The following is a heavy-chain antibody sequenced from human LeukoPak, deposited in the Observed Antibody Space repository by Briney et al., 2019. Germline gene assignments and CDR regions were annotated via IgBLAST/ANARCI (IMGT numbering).Heavy chain of an antibody. CDR1: GGSISSSSYY. D-gene: IGHD2-2*01. J-gene: IGHJ3*02. CDR2: IYYSGST. Sequence: SETLSLTCTVSGGSISSSSYYWGWIRQPPGKGLEWIGSIYYSGSTYYNPSLKSRATISVDTSKNQFSLKLSSVTAADTAVYYCARPMGYCSSTSCRPHAFDIWGQGTMVTVSS. CDR3: ARPMGYCSSTSCRPHAFDI. V-gene: IGHV4-39*01.